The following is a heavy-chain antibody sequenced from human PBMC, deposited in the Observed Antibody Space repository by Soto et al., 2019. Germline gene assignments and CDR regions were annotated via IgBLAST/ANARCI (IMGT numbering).Heavy chain of an antibody. D-gene: IGHD3-22*01. CDR3: ARCYDSSGYREYYFDY. CDR1: GGSISSGGYY. J-gene: IGHJ4*02. CDR2: IYYSGST. Sequence: PSETLSLTCTVSGGSISSGGYYWSWIRQHPGKGLEWIGYIYYSGSTYYNPSLKSRVTISVDTSKNQFSLKLSSVTAADTAVYYCARCYDSSGYREYYFDYWGQGTLVTVSS. V-gene: IGHV4-31*03.